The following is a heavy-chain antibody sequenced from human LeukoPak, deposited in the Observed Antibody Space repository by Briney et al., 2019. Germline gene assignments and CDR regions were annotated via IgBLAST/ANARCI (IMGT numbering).Heavy chain of an antibody. D-gene: IGHD3-16*01. CDR3: ARGPRLLISRYYYYMDV. J-gene: IGHJ6*03. CDR1: GGSFSGYY. CDR2: INHSGST. Sequence: PSETLSLTCAVYGGSFSGYYWSWIRQPPGKGLGWIGEINHSGSTNYNPSPKSRVTISVDTSKNQFSLKLSSVTAADTAVYYCARGPRLLISRYYYYMDVWGKGTTVTVSS. V-gene: IGHV4-34*01.